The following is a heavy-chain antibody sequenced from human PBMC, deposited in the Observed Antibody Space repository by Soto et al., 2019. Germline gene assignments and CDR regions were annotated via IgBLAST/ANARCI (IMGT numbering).Heavy chain of an antibody. J-gene: IGHJ4*02. CDR1: GYTFTNYA. V-gene: IGHV1-3*01. D-gene: IGHD1-26*01. Sequence: ASVKVSCKASGYTFTNYAIHWVRQAPGQRLEWMGWISAGNGNTRYSQRFQGRVSMTRDTSANTAYMELSSLRSEDTAVYYCARGLVGATQSTDHWGQGTLVTVSS. CDR2: ISAGNGNT. CDR3: ARGLVGATQSTDH.